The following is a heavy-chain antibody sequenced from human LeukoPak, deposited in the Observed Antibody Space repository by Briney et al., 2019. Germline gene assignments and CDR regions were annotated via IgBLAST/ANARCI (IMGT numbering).Heavy chain of an antibody. Sequence: SETLSLTCTVSGGSLSGYYWNWIRQPPGGGLEWIGSIYSSGTTNYNPSLKSRVTMSVDTSKNQFSLKLKSVTAADTAVYYCARQVGTAAALSYWGQGTLVTVSS. D-gene: IGHD1-1*01. CDR3: ARQVGTAAALSY. CDR1: GGSLSGYY. J-gene: IGHJ4*02. V-gene: IGHV4-59*08. CDR2: IYSSGTT.